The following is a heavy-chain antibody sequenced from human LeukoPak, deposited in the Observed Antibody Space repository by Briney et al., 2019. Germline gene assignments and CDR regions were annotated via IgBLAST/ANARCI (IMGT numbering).Heavy chain of an antibody. Sequence: PSETLSLTCTVSGGSISSYYWSWIRQPPGKGLEWIGYIYYSGSTNYNPSLKSRVTISVDTSKNQFSLKLSSATAADTAVYYCARRSRGAAAGTAWFDPWGQGTLVTVSS. D-gene: IGHD6-13*01. CDR3: ARRSRGAAAGTAWFDP. CDR1: GGSISSYY. V-gene: IGHV4-59*08. CDR2: IYYSGST. J-gene: IGHJ5*02.